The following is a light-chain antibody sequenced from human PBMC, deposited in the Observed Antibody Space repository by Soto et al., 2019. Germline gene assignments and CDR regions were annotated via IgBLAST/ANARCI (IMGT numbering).Light chain of an antibody. CDR1: QSVSSY. Sequence: EIVLTQSPATLSLSPGERATLSCRASQSVSSYLAWYQQKPGQAPRLLIYDASNRATGIPARFSGSGSGTDFTLTISSLEPEDFAVYYCQQRNSWPLTFGGGTTVEIK. CDR3: QQRNSWPLT. J-gene: IGKJ4*01. CDR2: DAS. V-gene: IGKV3-11*01.